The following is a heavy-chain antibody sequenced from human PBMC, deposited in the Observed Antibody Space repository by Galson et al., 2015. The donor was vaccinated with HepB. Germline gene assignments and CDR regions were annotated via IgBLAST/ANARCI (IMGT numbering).Heavy chain of an antibody. CDR2: INSDGSST. Sequence: SRGLYCAASGFTFRSYWMHWVRQAPGKGLGWVSRINSDGSSTSYADSVKGRFTISRDNAKNTLYLQMNSLRAEDTAVYYCARDRPYRGSYLGIRYYYYGMDVWGQGTTVTVS. CDR1: GFTFRSYW. CDR3: ARDRPYRGSYLGIRYYYYGMDV. V-gene: IGHV3-74*01. D-gene: IGHD1-26*01. J-gene: IGHJ6*02.